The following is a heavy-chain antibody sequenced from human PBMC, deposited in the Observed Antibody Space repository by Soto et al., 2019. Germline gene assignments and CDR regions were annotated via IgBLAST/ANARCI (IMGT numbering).Heavy chain of an antibody. CDR3: ARGGGSPYHEHEFDD. V-gene: IGHV4-59*11. CDR1: GVSTSNHY. CDR2: IYYRGTT. Sequence: QVQLQESGPGLVKPSETLSLTCSVSGVSTSNHYWTWIRKPPGQGPEWIGCIYYRGTTNYNASFNSRVTISVDTSKNQFSLKLTSVTTADTAVYYCARGGGSPYHEHEFDDWGQGILVTVSS. J-gene: IGHJ4*02. D-gene: IGHD2-2*01.